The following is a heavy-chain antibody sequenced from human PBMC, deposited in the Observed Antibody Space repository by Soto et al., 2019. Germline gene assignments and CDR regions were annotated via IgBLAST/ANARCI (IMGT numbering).Heavy chain of an antibody. CDR2: IYWDDDK. D-gene: IGHD3-3*01. V-gene: IGHV2-5*02. J-gene: IGHJ5*02. Sequence: QITLKESGPTLVKPTQTLTLTCTFSGFSLSTSGVGVGWIRQPPGKALEWLALIYWDDDKRYSPSLKSRLNINKDTSKNQVVLTMNTMDPVDTATYYCARLITLFGVVIPNWFDPWGQGTLVTVSS. CDR1: GFSLSTSGVG. CDR3: ARLITLFGVVIPNWFDP.